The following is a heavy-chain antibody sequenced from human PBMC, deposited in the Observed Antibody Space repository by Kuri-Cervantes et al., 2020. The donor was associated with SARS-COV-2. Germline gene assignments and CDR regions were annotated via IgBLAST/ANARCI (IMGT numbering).Heavy chain of an antibody. D-gene: IGHD3/OR15-3a*01. Sequence: GESLKISCAASGFTFSSYSMNWVRQAPGKGLEWVSYISSSSSTIYYADSVKGRFTISRDNAKNSLYLQMNSLRAEDTAVYYCARAAVDSLYYYYYMDVWGKGTTVTVSS. V-gene: IGHV3-48*04. CDR1: GFTFSSYS. CDR3: ARAAVDSLYYYYYMDV. CDR2: ISSSSSTI. J-gene: IGHJ6*03.